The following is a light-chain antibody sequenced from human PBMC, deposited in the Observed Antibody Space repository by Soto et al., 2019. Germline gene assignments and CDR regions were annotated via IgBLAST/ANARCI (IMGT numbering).Light chain of an antibody. CDR1: QSIRSY. J-gene: IGKJ1*01. CDR3: QQSYSSTWT. Sequence: DIQLTQSPSSLSASVGDKVTITCRASQSIRSYLNWVQQKPGKAPKLLIYDASSLQTGVPSRFSGSGSGTDFSLTISSLQREDFAIYYCQQSYSSTWTFGQGTKVDIK. V-gene: IGKV1-39*01. CDR2: DAS.